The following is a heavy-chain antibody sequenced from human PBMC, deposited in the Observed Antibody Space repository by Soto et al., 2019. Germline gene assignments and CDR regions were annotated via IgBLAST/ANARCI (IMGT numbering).Heavy chain of an antibody. CDR2: VNPNNGDT. J-gene: IGHJ4*02. V-gene: IGHV1-8*01. D-gene: IGHD3-10*01. CDR3: AKVSRKGSAIDFDY. Sequence: QVQLVQSGAELKKPGASVKVSCKASGYTFSNYDMNWVRQATGQGPEGIGWVNPNNGDTGYAQKFQGRVTLTTDISTTTADMALTSLRSEDTAIYYCAKVSRKGSAIDFDYWGQGTLITVSS. CDR1: GYTFSNYD.